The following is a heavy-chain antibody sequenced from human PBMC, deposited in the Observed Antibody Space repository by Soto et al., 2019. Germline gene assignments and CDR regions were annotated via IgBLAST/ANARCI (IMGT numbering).Heavy chain of an antibody. V-gene: IGHV4-39*01. CDR3: ACIFSGGYGYGFYYYGMDV. Sequence: SETLSLTCTVSGGSISSGGYYWYWIRQHPGKGLEWIGYIYYSGSTYYSPSLKSRVTISVDTSKNQFSLKLSSVTAADTAVYYCACIFSGGYGYGFYYYGMDVWGQGTTVTVSS. CDR2: IYYSGST. CDR1: GGSISSGGYY. J-gene: IGHJ6*02. D-gene: IGHD5-18*01.